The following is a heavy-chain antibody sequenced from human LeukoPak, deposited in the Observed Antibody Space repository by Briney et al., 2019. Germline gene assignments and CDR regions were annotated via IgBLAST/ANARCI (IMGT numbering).Heavy chain of an antibody. D-gene: IGHD6-19*01. J-gene: IGHJ4*02. V-gene: IGHV4-59*08. CDR2: IYYSGST. CDR1: GGSLSGYY. Sequence: SETLSLTCSVSGGSLSGYYWSWIRQPPGQGLEWIGYIYYSGSTNDNPSHHFTLIISRDTYKNQYSLNLSSVTAADTAVYYGARGYTDGWLIGYWGQGTLVTASS. CDR3: ARGYTDGWLIGY.